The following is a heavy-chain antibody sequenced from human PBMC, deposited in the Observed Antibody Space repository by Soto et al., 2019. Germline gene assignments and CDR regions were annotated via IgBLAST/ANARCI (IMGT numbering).Heavy chain of an antibody. CDR2: ISAYNGNT. D-gene: IGHD6-13*01. CDR1: GYTFTSYA. Sequence: ASVKVSCKASGYTFTSYAISWVRQAPGQGLEWMGWISAYNGNTNYAQKLQGRVTMTRNTSISTAYMELSSLRSEDTAVYYCARERAVAGFDYWGQGTLVTVSS. J-gene: IGHJ4*02. V-gene: IGHV1-18*01. CDR3: ARERAVAGFDY.